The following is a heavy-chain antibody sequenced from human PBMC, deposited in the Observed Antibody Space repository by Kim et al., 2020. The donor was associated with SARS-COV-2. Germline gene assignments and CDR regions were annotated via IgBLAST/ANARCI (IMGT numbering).Heavy chain of an antibody. J-gene: IGHJ6*02. CDR3: ARLPARQLVYYYYYYGMDV. CDR1: GYSFTSYW. CDR2: IDPSDSYT. V-gene: IGHV5-10-1*01. Sequence: GESLKISCKGSGYSFTSYWISWVRQMPGKGLEWMGRIDPSDSYTNYSPSFQGHVTISADKSISTAYLQWSSLKASDTAMYYCARLPARQLVYYYYYYGMDVWGQGTTVTVSS. D-gene: IGHD6-13*01.